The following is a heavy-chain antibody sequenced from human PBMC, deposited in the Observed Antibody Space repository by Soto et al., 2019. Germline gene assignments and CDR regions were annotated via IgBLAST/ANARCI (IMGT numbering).Heavy chain of an antibody. CDR1: GYTFTRYY. CDR2: INPSGGST. V-gene: IGHV1-46*01. D-gene: IGHD6-19*01. Sequence: ASVKVSCKASGYTFTRYYMHWVRQAPGQGLEWMGIINPSGGSTNYAQKFQGRVTMTRGTSTSTVYMELSSLRSEDTAVYYCASSSSRDSSGWYAENLRPYMMDAFDIWGQGTMVTVSS. CDR3: ASSSSRDSSGWYAENLRPYMMDAFDI. J-gene: IGHJ3*02.